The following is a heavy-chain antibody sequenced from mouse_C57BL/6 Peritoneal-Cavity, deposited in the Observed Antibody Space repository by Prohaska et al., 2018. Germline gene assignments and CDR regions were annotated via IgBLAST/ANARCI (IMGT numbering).Heavy chain of an antibody. CDR1: GFTFSDYG. CDR3: ARYYPSYAMDY. Sequence: EVQLVESGGGLVKPGGSLKLSCAASGFTFSDYGMHWVRQAPEKGLEWVAYISSGGSTIYYADTVKGRFTISRDNAKNTLFLQMTSLRSEDTAMYYCARYYPSYAMDYWGQGTSVTVSS. CDR2: ISSGGSTI. D-gene: IGHD1-1*02. V-gene: IGHV5-17*01. J-gene: IGHJ4*01.